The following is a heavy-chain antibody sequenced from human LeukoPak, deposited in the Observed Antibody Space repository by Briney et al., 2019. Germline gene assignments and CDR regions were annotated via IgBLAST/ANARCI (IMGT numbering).Heavy chain of an antibody. D-gene: IGHD2-15*01. CDR3: ARDSYRSGGSCYSYYFDY. CDR2: ISSSGSTI. J-gene: IGHJ4*02. CDR1: GFTFSSYE. V-gene: IGHV3-48*03. Sequence: GGSLRLSCAASGFTFSSYEMNWVRQAPGKGLEWVPYISSSGSTIYYADSVKGRFTISRDNAKNSLYLQMNSLRAEDTAVYYCARDSYRSGGSCYSYYFDYWGQGTLVTVSS.